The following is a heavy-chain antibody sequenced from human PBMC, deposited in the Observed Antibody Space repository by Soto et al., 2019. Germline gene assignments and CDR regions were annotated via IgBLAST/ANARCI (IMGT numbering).Heavy chain of an antibody. CDR1: GGSIRSRSHY. D-gene: IGHD3-3*01. J-gene: IGHJ4*02. CDR2: SYYRGST. Sequence: PSETLSLTCTVSGGSIRSRSHYWGCIRQSPGKHLEWIGSSYYRGSTHYNPSLKTRVTISVDTSKNQVSLKVYSVTAADTAVYYCATADGFGVVTPFFEYWGQGILVTVSS. V-gene: IGHV4-39*01. CDR3: ATADGFGVVTPFFEY.